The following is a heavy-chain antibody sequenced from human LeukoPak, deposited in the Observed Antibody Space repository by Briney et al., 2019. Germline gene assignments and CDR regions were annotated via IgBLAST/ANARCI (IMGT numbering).Heavy chain of an antibody. CDR2: IIPIFGTA. Sequence: RASVKVSCKASGGTFSSYAISWVRQAPGQGLEWIGGIIPIFGTANYAQKFQGRVTITTDESTSTAYMELSSLRSEDTAVYYCARGVAAAGNYYYYYMDVWGKGTTVTVSS. J-gene: IGHJ6*03. CDR3: ARGVAAAGNYYYYYMDV. D-gene: IGHD6-13*01. CDR1: GGTFSSYA. V-gene: IGHV1-69*05.